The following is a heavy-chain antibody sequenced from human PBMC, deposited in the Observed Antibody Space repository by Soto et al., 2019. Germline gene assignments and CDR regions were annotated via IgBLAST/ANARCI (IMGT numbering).Heavy chain of an antibody. CDR1: GGSFSGYY. J-gene: IGHJ6*03. CDR2: INHSGST. D-gene: IGHD2-2*01. V-gene: IGHV4-34*01. CDR3: ARTIHCSSTSCLYGYYYYYMDV. Sequence: QVQLQQWGAGLLKPSETLSLTCAVYGGSFSGYYWSWIRQPPGKGLEWIGEINHSGSTNYNPSLKRRVTISVDTSKNQVSLKLSSVTAADTAVYYCARTIHCSSTSCLYGYYYYYMDVWGKGTTVTVSS.